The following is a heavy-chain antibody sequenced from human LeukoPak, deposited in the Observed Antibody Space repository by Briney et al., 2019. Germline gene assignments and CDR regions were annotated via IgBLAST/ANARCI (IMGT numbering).Heavy chain of an antibody. V-gene: IGHV3-21*01. CDR3: ARDLSGQPARTGYYYYMDV. Sequence: GGSLRLSCAASGFTFSSYSMNWVRQAPGRGLEWVSSISSSSSYIYYADSVKGRFTISRDNAKNSLYLQMNSLRAEDTAVYYCARDLSGQPARTGYYYYMDVWGKGTTVTVSS. CDR2: ISSSSSYI. D-gene: IGHD1-14*01. J-gene: IGHJ6*03. CDR1: GFTFSSYS.